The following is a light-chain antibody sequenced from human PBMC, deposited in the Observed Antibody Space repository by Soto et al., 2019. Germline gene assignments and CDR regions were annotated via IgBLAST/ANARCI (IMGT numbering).Light chain of an antibody. CDR1: SSDVGGYDY. J-gene: IGLJ3*02. CDR2: GVS. CDR3: SSYAGSDNWV. V-gene: IGLV2-8*01. Sequence: QSALTQPPSASGSPGQSVTISCTGTSSDVGGYDYVSWYQQHPGKAPKLIISGVSERPSGVPDRVSGSKSGNTASLTVSGLQAEDEADYYCSSYAGSDNWVFGGGTKLTVL.